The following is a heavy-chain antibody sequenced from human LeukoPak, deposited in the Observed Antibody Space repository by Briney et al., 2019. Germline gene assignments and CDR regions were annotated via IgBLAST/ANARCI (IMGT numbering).Heavy chain of an antibody. CDR2: IYPGDSDT. J-gene: IGHJ5*02. V-gene: IGHV5-51*01. D-gene: IGHD3-10*01. CDR1: GYSFTTYW. CDR3: ARQDYYGSVWFDP. Sequence: GESLKISCKGPGYSFTTYWIGWVRQMPGKGLEWMGIIYPGDSDTKYSPSFQGQVTISADKSISTAYLQWSSLKASDTAMYYCARQDYYGSVWFDPWGQGTLVTVSS.